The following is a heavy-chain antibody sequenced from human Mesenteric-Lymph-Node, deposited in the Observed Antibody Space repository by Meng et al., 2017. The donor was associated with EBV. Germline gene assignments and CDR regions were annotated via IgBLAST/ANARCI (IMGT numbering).Heavy chain of an antibody. Sequence: EVQLVEAGGGLVQPGGSLRLSCAASGFTFSDHYIDWVRQAPGKGLEWVGRHRNKGNGYTTEYAASVKDRFSISRDDSKNSASLQMNSLKTEDTAVYYCVRWARQLLVFDYWGQGTLVTVSS. D-gene: IGHD6-13*01. CDR3: VRWARQLLVFDY. CDR1: GFTFSDHY. J-gene: IGHJ4*02. V-gene: IGHV3-72*01. CDR2: HRNKGNGYTT.